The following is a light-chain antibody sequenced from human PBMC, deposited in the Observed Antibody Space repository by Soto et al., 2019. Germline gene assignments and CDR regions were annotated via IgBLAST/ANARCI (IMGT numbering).Light chain of an antibody. Sequence: QSVLTQPASVSGSPGQSIAISCTGTSSDVGGYNYVSWYQQHPGKAPKLMISEVSNRPSGVSNRFSGSKSGNTASLTISGLQAEDEADYYCSSYTSSSTYVFGTGTQLTVL. CDR1: SSDVGGYNY. CDR3: SSYTSSSTYV. CDR2: EVS. J-gene: IGLJ1*01. V-gene: IGLV2-14*01.